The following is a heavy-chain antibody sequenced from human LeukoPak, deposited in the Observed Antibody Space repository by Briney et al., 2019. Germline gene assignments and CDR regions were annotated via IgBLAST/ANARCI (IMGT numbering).Heavy chain of an antibody. CDR1: GGSFSGYY. J-gene: IGHJ5*02. V-gene: IGHV4-34*01. CDR3: ARHGRWSGYDSVRLRDCSGGSCYHRWFDP. Sequence: KSSETLSLTCAVYGGSFSGYYWSWIRQPPGKGLEWIGEINHSGSTNYNPSLKSRVTISVDTSKSQFSLKLSSVTAADTAVYYCARHGRWSGYDSVRLRDCSGGSCYHRWFDPWGQGTLVTVSS. CDR2: INHSGST. D-gene: IGHD2-15*01.